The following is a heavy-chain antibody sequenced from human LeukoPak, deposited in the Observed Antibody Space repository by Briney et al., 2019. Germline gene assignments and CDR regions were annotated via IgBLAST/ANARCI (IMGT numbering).Heavy chain of an antibody. Sequence: GGSLRLSCAASGFTFSGYWMTWVRQAPGKGLEWVANINQDGSEKYYVDSVKGRFTISRDNAKNSVYLQMNSLRAEDTAVYFCARRGATVTDDWGQGTLVTVSS. J-gene: IGHJ4*02. CDR2: INQDGSEK. CDR1: GFTFSGYW. V-gene: IGHV3-7*01. D-gene: IGHD4-17*01. CDR3: ARRGATVTDD.